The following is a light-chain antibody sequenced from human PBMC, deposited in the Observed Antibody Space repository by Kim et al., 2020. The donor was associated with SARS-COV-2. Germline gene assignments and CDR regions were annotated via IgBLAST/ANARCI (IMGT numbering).Light chain of an antibody. CDR1: SSNIGKNF. V-gene: IGLV1-51*01. J-gene: IGLJ3*02. CDR2: DND. Sequence: GQKVTSSCSGSSSNIGKNFIFWYQPVPGTAPKLLIYDNDKRPSGIPDRFSGSKSGTSATLGITGLQTGDEAEYYCGAWDSSLSVWLFGGGTQLTVL. CDR3: GAWDSSLSVWL.